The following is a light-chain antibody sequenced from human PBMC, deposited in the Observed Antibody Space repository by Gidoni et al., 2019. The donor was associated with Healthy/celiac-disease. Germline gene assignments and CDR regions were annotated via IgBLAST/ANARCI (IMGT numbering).Light chain of an antibody. V-gene: IGKV3-11*01. Sequence: EIVLTQSPATLSLSPGERATLSCRASQSVSSYLAWYQQKPGQAPRLLIYYASNRATGIPARFSGSGSGTDFPLTISSLEPEDFAVYFCQQRSNWPPITFGQGTRLEIK. CDR1: QSVSSY. CDR3: QQRSNWPPIT. J-gene: IGKJ5*01. CDR2: YAS.